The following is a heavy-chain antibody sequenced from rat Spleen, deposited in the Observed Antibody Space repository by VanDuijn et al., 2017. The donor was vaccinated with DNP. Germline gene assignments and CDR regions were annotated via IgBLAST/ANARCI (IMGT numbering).Heavy chain of an antibody. CDR3: TLITTPYYFDH. V-gene: IGHV2-1*01. J-gene: IGHJ2*01. D-gene: IGHD1-10*01. CDR2: IWSGGST. Sequence: QVQLKESGPGLVQPSQTLSLTCTVSGVSLTSNSAHWVRQSPGKGLEWVGAIWSGGSTDYNSALKSRLSIRRDTSKSQVFLKMNSLQTEDTATYFCTLITTPYYFDHWGQGVMVTVSS. CDR1: GVSLTSNS.